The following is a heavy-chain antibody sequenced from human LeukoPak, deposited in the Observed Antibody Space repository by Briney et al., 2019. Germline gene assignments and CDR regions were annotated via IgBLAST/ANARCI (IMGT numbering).Heavy chain of an antibody. CDR2: ISSSSSYI. Sequence: GGSLRLSCAASGFTFSLYSMNWVRQAPGKGLEWVSSISSSSSYIYYADSVKGRFTISRDNAKNSLYLQMNSLRAEDTAVYYCAKGPTGAFDIWGQGTMVTVSS. CDR3: AKGPTGAFDI. V-gene: IGHV3-21*01. CDR1: GFTFSLYS. J-gene: IGHJ3*02.